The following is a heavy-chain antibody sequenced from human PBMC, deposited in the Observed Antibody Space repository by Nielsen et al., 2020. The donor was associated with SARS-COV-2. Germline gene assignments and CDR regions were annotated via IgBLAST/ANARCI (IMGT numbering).Heavy chain of an antibody. J-gene: IGHJ3*02. CDR1: GFTFSSYS. Sequence: GESLKISCAASGFTFSSYSMNWVRQAPGKGLEWVSSISSSSSYTYYADSVKGRFTISRDNAKNSLYLQMNSLRAEDTAVYYCARVLSYTFDIWGQGTMVTVSS. D-gene: IGHD3-3*01. CDR3: ARVLSYTFDI. V-gene: IGHV3-21*01. CDR2: ISSSSSYT.